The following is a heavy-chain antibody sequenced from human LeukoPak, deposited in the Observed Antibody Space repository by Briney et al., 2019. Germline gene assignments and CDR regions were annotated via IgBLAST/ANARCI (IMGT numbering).Heavy chain of an antibody. CDR1: GGSISSGGYY. V-gene: IGHV4-30-4*08. Sequence: SETLSLTCTVSGGSISSGGYYWSWIRQHPGKGLEWIGYIYYSGSTYYNPSLKSRVTISVDTSKNQFSLKLSSVTAADTAVYYCARGGSSYYYGMDVWGQGTTVTVSS. CDR2: IYYSGST. J-gene: IGHJ6*02. D-gene: IGHD2-15*01. CDR3: ARGGSSYYYGMDV.